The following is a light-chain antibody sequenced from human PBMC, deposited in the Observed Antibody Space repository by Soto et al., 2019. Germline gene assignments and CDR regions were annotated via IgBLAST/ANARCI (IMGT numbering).Light chain of an antibody. CDR2: EDS. CDR1: KLGDKY. Sequence: SYELTQPPSVSVSPGQTASITCSGDKLGDKYVCWYQQQPGRSPVVVIYEDSKRPSRIPERFSGSNSGNTATLTIRGTQAMDEADYYCQAWDSSTAVFGGGTKLTVL. CDR3: QAWDSSTAV. J-gene: IGLJ2*01. V-gene: IGLV3-1*01.